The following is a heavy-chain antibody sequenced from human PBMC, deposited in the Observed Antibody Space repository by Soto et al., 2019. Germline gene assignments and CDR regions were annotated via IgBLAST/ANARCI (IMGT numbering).Heavy chain of an antibody. CDR3: ARESELPMYYDFWSGSAYYFDY. CDR2: IYTSGST. D-gene: IGHD3-3*01. J-gene: IGHJ4*02. CDR1: GGSISSYY. Sequence: SATLSLSCTVSGGSISSYYWSWIRQPAGKGLEWIGRIYTSGSTNYNPSLKSRVTMSVDTSKNQFSLKLSSVTAADTAVYYCARESELPMYYDFWSGSAYYFDYWGQGTLVTVSS. V-gene: IGHV4-4*07.